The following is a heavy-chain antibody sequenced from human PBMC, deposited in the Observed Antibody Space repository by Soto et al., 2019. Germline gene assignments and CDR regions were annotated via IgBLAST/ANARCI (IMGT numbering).Heavy chain of an antibody. V-gene: IGHV1-18*01. CDR1: GYTFTSYG. Sequence: ASVKVSCKASGYTFTSYGISWVRQAPGQGLEWMGWISAYNGNTDYAQKLQGRVTMTRNTSISTAYMELSSLRSEDTAVYYCARFPGYYYYYMDVWGKGTTVTVSS. CDR3: ARFPGYYYYYMDV. CDR2: ISAYNGNT. J-gene: IGHJ6*03.